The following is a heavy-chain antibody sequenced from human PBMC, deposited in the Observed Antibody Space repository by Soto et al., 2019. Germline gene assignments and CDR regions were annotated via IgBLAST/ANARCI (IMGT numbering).Heavy chain of an antibody. V-gene: IGHV6-1*01. CDR2: TYYRSKWYN. Sequence: SQTLSLTCAISGDSVSSNSAAWNWIRQSPSRGLEWLGRTYYRSKWYNDYAVSVKSRITINPNTSKNQFSLQLDSVTPEDTAVYYCARGGIAARDYYYYYGMDVWGQGTTVTVSS. J-gene: IGHJ6*02. CDR3: ARGGIAARDYYYYYGMDV. CDR1: GDSVSSNSAA. D-gene: IGHD6-6*01.